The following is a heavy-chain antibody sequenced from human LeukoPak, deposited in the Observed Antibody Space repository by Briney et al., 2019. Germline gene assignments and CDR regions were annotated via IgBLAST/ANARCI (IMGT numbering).Heavy chain of an antibody. Sequence: PGGSLILSCVTSGFTFSRDAMTWVRQAPGKGLEWVSIITESGDSTYYADSVKGRFTISRDNSKSTLYLQMNSLRAEDTAVYYCAKSVVVAARSDYWGQGTLVTVSS. J-gene: IGHJ4*02. CDR1: GFTFSRDA. CDR3: AKSVVVAARSDY. V-gene: IGHV3-23*01. D-gene: IGHD2-15*01. CDR2: ITESGDST.